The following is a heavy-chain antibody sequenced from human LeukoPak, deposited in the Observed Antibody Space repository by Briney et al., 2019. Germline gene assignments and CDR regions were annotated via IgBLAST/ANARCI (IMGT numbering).Heavy chain of an antibody. CDR1: GFTFSSYA. Sequence: GGSLRLSCAASGFTFSSYAMSWVRQAPGKGLEWVSAISGSGGSTYFADSVKGRFTISRDNAKNSLYLQMNSLRAEDTAVYYCASGFDSRFFDKWGQGTLVTVSS. CDR3: ASGFDSRFFDK. CDR2: ISGSGGST. D-gene: IGHD3-22*01. V-gene: IGHV3-23*01. J-gene: IGHJ4*02.